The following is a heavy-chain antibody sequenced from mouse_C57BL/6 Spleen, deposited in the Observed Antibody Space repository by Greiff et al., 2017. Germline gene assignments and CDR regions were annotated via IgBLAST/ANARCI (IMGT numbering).Heavy chain of an antibody. CDR2: IDPSDSYT. J-gene: IGHJ4*01. D-gene: IGHD2-10*02. CDR1: GYTFTSYW. CDR3: ARGYGNYAYAMDY. Sequence: QVQLQQPGAELVMPGASVKLSCKASGYTFTSYWMHWVKQRPGQGLAWIGEIDPSDSYTNYNQKFKGKSTLTVDKSSSTAYMQLSSLTSEDSAVYYCARGYGNYAYAMDYWGQGTSVTVSS. V-gene: IGHV1-69*01.